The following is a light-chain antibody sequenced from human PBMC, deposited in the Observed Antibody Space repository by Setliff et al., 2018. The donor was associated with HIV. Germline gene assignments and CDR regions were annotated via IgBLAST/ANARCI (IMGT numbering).Light chain of an antibody. CDR3: SSYTSTSTLFV. CDR2: DVS. CDR1: SSDVGAYNY. V-gene: IGLV2-14*03. J-gene: IGLJ1*01. Sequence: QSALTQPASVSGSPGQSITISCTGTSSDVGAYNYVSWYQQHPGKAPKLRIYDVSNRPSGVSNRFSGSKSGNTASLTISGLQAEDEADYYCSSYTSTSTLFVFGTGTKVTVL.